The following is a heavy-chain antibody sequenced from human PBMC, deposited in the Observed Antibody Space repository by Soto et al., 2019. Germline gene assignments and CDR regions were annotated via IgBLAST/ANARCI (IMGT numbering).Heavy chain of an antibody. CDR1: GFTFSSYG. V-gene: IGHV3-30*18. CDR3: AKKRTYGDYVPFDY. J-gene: IGHJ4*02. D-gene: IGHD4-17*01. Sequence: QVQLVESGGGVVQPGRSLRLSCAASGFTFSSYGMHWVRQAPGKGLEWVAVISYDGSNKYYADSVKGRFTISRDNSKNTLYLQMNSLRADDTAVYYCAKKRTYGDYVPFDYWGQGTLVTVSS. CDR2: ISYDGSNK.